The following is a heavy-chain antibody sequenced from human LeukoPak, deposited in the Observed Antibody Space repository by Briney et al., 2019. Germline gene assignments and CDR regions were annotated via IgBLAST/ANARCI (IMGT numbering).Heavy chain of an antibody. Sequence: PGGSLRPSCAASGFTFSSYAMHWVRQAPGKGLEWVAVISYDGSNKYYADSVKGRFTISRDNSKNTLYLQMNSLRAEDAAVYYCAREVVVRENWFDPWGQGTLVTVSS. CDR1: GFTFSSYA. CDR3: AREVVVRENWFDP. CDR2: ISYDGSNK. D-gene: IGHD2-21*01. J-gene: IGHJ5*02. V-gene: IGHV3-30-3*01.